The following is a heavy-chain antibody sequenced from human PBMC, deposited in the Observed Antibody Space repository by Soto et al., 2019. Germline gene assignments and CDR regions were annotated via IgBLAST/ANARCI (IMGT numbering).Heavy chain of an antibody. CDR2: ISYDGSNK. Sequence: QVQLVESGGGVVQPERSLRLSCAASGFTFSSYGMHWVRQAPGKGLEGVAVISYDGSNKYYADSVKGRFTISRDNSKNTLYLQMNSLRAEDTAVYYCAKETYSGPLDYWGQGTLVTVSS. V-gene: IGHV3-30*18. CDR1: GFTFSSYG. CDR3: AKETYSGPLDY. D-gene: IGHD2-15*01. J-gene: IGHJ4*02.